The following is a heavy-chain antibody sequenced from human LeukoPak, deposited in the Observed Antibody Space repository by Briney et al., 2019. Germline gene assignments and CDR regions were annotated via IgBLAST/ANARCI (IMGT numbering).Heavy chain of an antibody. CDR1: GYTFTIYD. J-gene: IGHJ5*02. V-gene: IGHV1-8*01. Sequence: ASVNVSCKASGYTFTIYDNNWVRQATGQGLEWTVWMNPNSGNTGYAQKFQGRVTMTRNTSISTAYMELSSLRSEDTAVYYCARGRGVQGVIITGNWFDPWGQGTLVTVSS. CDR3: ARGRGVQGVIITGNWFDP. CDR2: MNPNSGNT. D-gene: IGHD3-10*01.